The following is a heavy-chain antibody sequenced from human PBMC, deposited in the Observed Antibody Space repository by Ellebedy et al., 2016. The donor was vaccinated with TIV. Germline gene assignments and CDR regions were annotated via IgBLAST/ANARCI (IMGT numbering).Heavy chain of an antibody. Sequence: GESLKISCAASGFTFSGSAMHWVRQASGKGLEWVGRIRSKANSYATVYAASVKGRFTISRDDSKNTAYLQMNSLKTEDTAVYYWTSGDGVDVWGQGTTVTVSS. CDR1: GFTFSGSA. J-gene: IGHJ6*02. CDR3: TSGDGVDV. CDR2: IRSKANSYAT. V-gene: IGHV3-73*01. D-gene: IGHD7-27*01.